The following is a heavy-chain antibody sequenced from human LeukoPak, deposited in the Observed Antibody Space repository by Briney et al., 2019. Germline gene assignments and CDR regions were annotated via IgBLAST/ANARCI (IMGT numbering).Heavy chain of an antibody. J-gene: IGHJ4*02. CDR3: ARRERGTYYYDSSGYYVDY. CDR1: GFTFSSYS. Sequence: RGSLRLSCAASGFTFSSYSMSWVRQAPRKGREWVSSIISISSYTYYTDSVKGRFNIYREKAKNSIYLQMNSLRAEDTAVYYCARRERGTYYYDSSGYYVDYWGQGTLVTVSS. V-gene: IGHV3-21*01. D-gene: IGHD3-22*01. CDR2: IISISSYT.